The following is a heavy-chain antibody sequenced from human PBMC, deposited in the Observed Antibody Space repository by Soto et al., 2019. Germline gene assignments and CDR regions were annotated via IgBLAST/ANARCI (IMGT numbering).Heavy chain of an antibody. Sequence: EVQLLESGGGLVQPGGSLSLSCAASGFAFSNFWMTWVRQAPGKGLEWVANIKKDGSEQYYVDSVEGRFTVSRDNAKNSVDLQMNSLRPEDTAVYYCASGNYYNGMDVWGQGTTVTVSS. J-gene: IGHJ6*02. D-gene: IGHD3-10*01. V-gene: IGHV3-7*01. CDR2: IKKDGSEQ. CDR3: ASGNYYNGMDV. CDR1: GFAFSNFW.